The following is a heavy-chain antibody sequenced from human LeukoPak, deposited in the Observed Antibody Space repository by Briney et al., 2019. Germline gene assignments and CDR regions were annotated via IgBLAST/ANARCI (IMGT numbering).Heavy chain of an antibody. V-gene: IGHV3-53*01. CDR1: GFTVSSHY. Sequence: GGSLRLSCAASGFTVSSHYVSWVRQGPGKGLEWVSIIYGGGSTYYADSVRGRFTISRDNSKNTLYLQVNSLRAEDTAVYYCATSYYESSGYLDWHFDLWGRGTLVTVSS. CDR3: ATSYYESSGYLDWHFDL. J-gene: IGHJ2*01. CDR2: IYGGGST. D-gene: IGHD3-22*01.